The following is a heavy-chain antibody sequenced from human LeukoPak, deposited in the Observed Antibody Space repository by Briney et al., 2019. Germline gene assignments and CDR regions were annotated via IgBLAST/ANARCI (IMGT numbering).Heavy chain of an antibody. V-gene: IGHV3-9*03. CDR1: GFTFDDYA. Sequence: PGRSLRLSCAASGFTFDDYAMHWVRQAPGKGLEWVSGISWNSGNIGYADSVKGRFTISRDNAKNSLYLQMNSLRAEDMALYYCAKEISSIVGSTRGFDYWVQGTLVTVSS. D-gene: IGHD1-26*01. CDR2: ISWNSGNI. CDR3: AKEISSIVGSTRGFDY. J-gene: IGHJ4*02.